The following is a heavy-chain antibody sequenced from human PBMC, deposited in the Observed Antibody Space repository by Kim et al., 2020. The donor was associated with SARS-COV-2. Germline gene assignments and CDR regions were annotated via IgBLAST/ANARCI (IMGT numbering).Heavy chain of an antibody. J-gene: IGHJ5*01. V-gene: IGHV3-23*01. Sequence: GGSLRLSCAASGFTFSSYAMSWVRQAPGKGLEWVSAISGSGGSTYYADSVKGRFTISRDNSKNTLYLQMNSLRAEDTAVYYCAKVGQYCSGGSCYYGDHLGGYVHSSGHGTLAPVSS. D-gene: IGHD2-15*01. CDR2: ISGSGGST. CDR3: AKVGQYCSGGSCYYGDHLGGYVHS. CDR1: GFTFSSYA.